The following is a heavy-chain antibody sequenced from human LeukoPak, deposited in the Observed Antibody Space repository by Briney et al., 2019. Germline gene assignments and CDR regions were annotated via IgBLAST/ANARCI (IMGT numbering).Heavy chain of an antibody. CDR1: GFTVSSNY. V-gene: IGHV3-53*01. CDR2: IYSGGST. J-gene: IGHJ6*02. CDR3: TRDRTRAV. Sequence: PGGSLRLSCAASGFTVSSNYMRWGRQAPGKGLEWVSVIYSGGSTYYADSVKGRFTISRDNSKNTLYLQMNSLRAEDTAVYYCTRDRTRAVWGQGTTVTVSS.